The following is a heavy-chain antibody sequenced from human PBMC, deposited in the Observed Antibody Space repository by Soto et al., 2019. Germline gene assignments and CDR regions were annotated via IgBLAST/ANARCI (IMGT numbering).Heavy chain of an antibody. CDR3: ARDSYTAMARPIDYYFDY. CDR1: GFTFSSYG. D-gene: IGHD5-18*01. Sequence: PGGSLRLSCAASGFTFSSYGMHWVRQAPGKGLEWVAVIWYDGSNKYYADSVKGRFTISRDNSKKKLYLKMNRLRAEDTVVFYCARDSYTAMARPIDYYFDYWGQGTLVTVSS. V-gene: IGHV3-33*08. CDR2: IWYDGSNK. J-gene: IGHJ4*02.